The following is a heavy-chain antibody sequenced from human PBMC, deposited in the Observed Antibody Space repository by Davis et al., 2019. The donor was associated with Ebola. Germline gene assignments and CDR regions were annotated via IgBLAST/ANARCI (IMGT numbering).Heavy chain of an antibody. V-gene: IGHV1-8*01. J-gene: IGHJ4*02. CDR3: ASSVGMWANY. CDR1: GYTFINYD. Sequence: SVHVSCMASGYTFINYDLNWVRQATGQGREWMGWMNPNSGNTGYAQKFQGRVTTTRNTSISTAYMELSSLRSDDTAVYYCASSVGMWANYWGQGTLVTVSS. D-gene: IGHD7-27*01. CDR2: MNPNSGNT.